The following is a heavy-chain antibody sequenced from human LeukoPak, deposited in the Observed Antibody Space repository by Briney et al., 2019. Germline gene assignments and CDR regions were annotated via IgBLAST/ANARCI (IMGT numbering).Heavy chain of an antibody. CDR2: MNPNSGNT. V-gene: IGHV1-8*01. Sequence: ASVKVSCKASGYTFTSYDINWVRQATGQGLDWMGWMNPNSGNTGYAQKFQGRVTMTRNTSISTAYMELSSLRSEDTAVYYCARGVTVLSYGYSEPDYWGQGTLVTVSS. CDR3: ARGVTVLSYGYSEPDY. D-gene: IGHD5-18*01. CDR1: GYTFTSYD. J-gene: IGHJ4*02.